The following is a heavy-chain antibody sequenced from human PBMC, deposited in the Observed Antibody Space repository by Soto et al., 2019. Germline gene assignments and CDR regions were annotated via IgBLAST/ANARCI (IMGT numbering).Heavy chain of an antibody. CDR1: GGSISSYY. CDR3: ARAGLHFDSSGYANGYYYYYYGMDV. D-gene: IGHD3-22*01. J-gene: IGHJ6*02. Sequence: SETLSLTCTVSGGSISSYYWSWIRQPPGKGLEWIGYIYYSGSTNYNPSLKSRVTISVDTSKNQYSLKLSSVTAADTAVYYCARAGLHFDSSGYANGYYYYYYGMDVWGQGTTVTVSS. CDR2: IYYSGST. V-gene: IGHV4-59*01.